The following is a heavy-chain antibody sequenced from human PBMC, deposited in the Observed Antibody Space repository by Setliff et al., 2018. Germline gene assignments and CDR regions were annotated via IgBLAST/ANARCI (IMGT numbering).Heavy chain of an antibody. CDR1: GGSISSSSYY. J-gene: IGHJ4*02. V-gene: IGHV4-39*07. Sequence: SETLSLTCTVSGGSISSSSYYWGWIRQPPGKGLEWIGSIYYSGSTYYNPSLKSRVTISVDTSKNQFSLKLSSVTAADTAVYYCARRETYYNFWSGYYAYWGQGTLVPS. CDR2: IYYSGST. CDR3: ARRETYYNFWSGYYAY. D-gene: IGHD3-3*01.